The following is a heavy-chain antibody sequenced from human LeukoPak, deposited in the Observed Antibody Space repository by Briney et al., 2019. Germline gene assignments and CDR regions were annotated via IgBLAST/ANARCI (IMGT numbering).Heavy chain of an antibody. CDR1: GGSISSYY. D-gene: IGHD2-15*01. V-gene: IGHV4-4*07. CDR3: ARRECGGGSCYFDY. CDR2: MYSSGNT. Sequence: SETLSLTCTVSGGSISSYYWNWIRQFAGKGLEWIGRMYSSGNTDYNPSLKSRVTISVDTSKNQFSLKLSSVTAADTAVYYCARRECGGGSCYFDYWGQGTLVTVSS. J-gene: IGHJ4*02.